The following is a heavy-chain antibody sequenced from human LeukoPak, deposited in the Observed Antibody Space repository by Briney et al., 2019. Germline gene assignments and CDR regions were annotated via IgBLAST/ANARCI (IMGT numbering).Heavy chain of an antibody. D-gene: IGHD5-18*01. Sequence: ASVKVSCKASGYTFTSYGISWVRQAPGQGLEWMGWISAYNGNTNYAQKLQGRVTMTTDTSTSTAYMELRSLGSDDTAVYYCRVDTDYYYYMDVWGKGTTVTVSS. J-gene: IGHJ6*03. CDR3: RVDTDYYYYMDV. CDR2: ISAYNGNT. CDR1: GYTFTSYG. V-gene: IGHV1-18*01.